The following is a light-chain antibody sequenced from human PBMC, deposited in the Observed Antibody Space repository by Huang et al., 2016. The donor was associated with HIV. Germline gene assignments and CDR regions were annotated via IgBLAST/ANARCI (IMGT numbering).Light chain of an antibody. J-gene: IGKJ4*01. Sequence: DIVMTQSPDYLAVSLGERATIDCKSSQSVSYSSNNKNYLAWYQHKPGQSPKLLIYWASVRGSGVPDRFTGSGSGTDFTLTISSLQAEDVAVYYCQQYYTTPTFGAGTKVEIK. CDR3: QQYYTTPT. V-gene: IGKV4-1*01. CDR1: QSVSYSSNNKNY. CDR2: WAS.